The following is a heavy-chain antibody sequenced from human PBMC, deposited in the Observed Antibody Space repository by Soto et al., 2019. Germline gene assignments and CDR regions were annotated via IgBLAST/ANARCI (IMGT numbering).Heavy chain of an antibody. Sequence: PGGSLRLSCAASGFTLRNYGMHWVRQAPGKGLEWVAVISYDGSNKYYADSVKGRFTISRDNSKNTLYLQMNGLRAEDTAVYYCAKWAARQWYAFDIWGQGTTVTVSS. CDR1: GFTLRNYG. D-gene: IGHD6-6*01. CDR2: ISYDGSNK. J-gene: IGHJ3*02. CDR3: AKWAARQWYAFDI. V-gene: IGHV3-30*18.